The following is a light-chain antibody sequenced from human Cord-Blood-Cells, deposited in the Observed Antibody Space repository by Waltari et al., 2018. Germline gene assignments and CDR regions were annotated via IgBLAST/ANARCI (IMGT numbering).Light chain of an antibody. Sequence: DIQMTQSPSSLSASVGDRVTITCRESQSISSYLNWYQQKPGTAPKLLIYAASSLQSGVPSMFSGSGSGTDFTLTISSLQPEDFATYYWQQSYSTLTFGGGTKVEIK. CDR2: AAS. J-gene: IGKJ4*01. V-gene: IGKV1-39*01. CDR1: QSISSY. CDR3: QQSYSTLT.